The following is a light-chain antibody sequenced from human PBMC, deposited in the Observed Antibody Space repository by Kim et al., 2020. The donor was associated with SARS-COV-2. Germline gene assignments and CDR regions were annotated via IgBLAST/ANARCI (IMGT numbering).Light chain of an antibody. CDR2: GTS. J-gene: IGKJ2*01. CDR3: QQYNNWPYT. Sequence: SVAPGERATLSCRASQSVTRNLAWYQQKPGQPPRLLIYGTSTRATAVPARFSGSGSGTEFTLTISSLKSEDFAVYYCQQYNNWPYTFGQGTKLEI. V-gene: IGKV3-15*01. CDR1: QSVTRN.